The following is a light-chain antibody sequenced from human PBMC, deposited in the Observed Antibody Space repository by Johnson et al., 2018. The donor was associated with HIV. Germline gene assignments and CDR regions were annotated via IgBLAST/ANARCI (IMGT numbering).Light chain of an antibody. Sequence: QSVLTQPPSVSAAPGQKVTISCSGSSSNIGNSYVSWYQQLPGTAPKLLIYENNKRPSGIPDRFSGSKSDTSATLAITGLQTGDEAEYYCGTWETGLSAYVFGTGTKVTVL. V-gene: IGLV1-51*02. CDR1: SSNIGNSY. J-gene: IGLJ1*01. CDR3: GTWETGLSAYV. CDR2: ENN.